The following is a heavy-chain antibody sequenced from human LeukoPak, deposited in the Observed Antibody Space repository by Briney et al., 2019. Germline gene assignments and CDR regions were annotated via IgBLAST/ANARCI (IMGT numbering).Heavy chain of an antibody. J-gene: IGHJ3*02. V-gene: IGHV4-59*01. Sequence: PSETLSLTCTVSGGSISGYYWSWIRQPPGKGLEWIGYIYSSGSTNYNPSLKSRVTTSVDTSKNQFSLKLSSVTAADTAVYYCARGDSSSWYLNAFDIWGQGTMVTVSS. D-gene: IGHD6-13*01. CDR1: GGSISGYY. CDR3: ARGDSSSWYLNAFDI. CDR2: IYSSGST.